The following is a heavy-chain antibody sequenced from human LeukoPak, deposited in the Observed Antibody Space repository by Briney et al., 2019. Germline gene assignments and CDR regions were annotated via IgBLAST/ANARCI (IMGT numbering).Heavy chain of an antibody. CDR3: AKDPAGRTYDFWSGYSSPYYFDY. J-gene: IGHJ4*02. CDR1: GFTFSSYS. D-gene: IGHD3-3*01. Sequence: GGALRLSCAASGFTFSSYSMNWVRQAPGKGLEWVSSISSSSSYIYYADSVKGRFTISRDNSKSTLYLQMNSLRAEDTAVYYCAKDPAGRTYDFWSGYSSPYYFDYWGQGTLVTVSS. CDR2: ISSSSSYI. V-gene: IGHV3-21*04.